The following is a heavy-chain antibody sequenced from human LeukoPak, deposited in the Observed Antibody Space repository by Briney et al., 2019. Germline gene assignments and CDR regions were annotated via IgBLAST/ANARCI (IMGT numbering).Heavy chain of an antibody. J-gene: IGHJ4*02. D-gene: IGHD6-13*01. V-gene: IGHV4-59*01. Sequence: SETLSLTCTVSGGSISSYYWSWIRQPPGKGLEWIRYIYYSGSTNYNPSLKSRVTISVGTSKNQFSLKLSSVTAADTAVYYCARGPGYSSSWMNYRGQGTLVTVSS. CDR3: ARGPGYSSSWMNY. CDR2: IYYSGST. CDR1: GGSISSYY.